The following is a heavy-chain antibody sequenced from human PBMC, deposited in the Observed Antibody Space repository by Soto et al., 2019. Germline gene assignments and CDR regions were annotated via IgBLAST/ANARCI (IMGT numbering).Heavy chain of an antibody. V-gene: IGHV3-11*05. J-gene: IGHJ4*02. CDR2: ISGSTDYL. Sequence: QVQLVESGGDLVKPGGSLRLSCASSGFTFTDYYMSWLRQAPGQGLQWLSYISGSTDYLNYADSVNGRFTISRDNAKNLLYLQMTSLRADDTAVYYCARDLGLSSSNYFDFWRQGTLVTVSS. CDR3: ARDLGLSSSNYFDF. D-gene: IGHD3-10*01. CDR1: GFTFTDYY.